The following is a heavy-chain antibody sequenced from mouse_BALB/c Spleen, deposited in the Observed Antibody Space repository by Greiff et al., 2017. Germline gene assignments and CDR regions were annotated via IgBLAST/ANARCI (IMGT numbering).Heavy chain of an antibody. Sequence: QVQLQQSGAELVRPGVSVKISCKGSGYTFTDYAMHWVKQSHAKSLEWIGVISTYYGDASYNQKFKGKATMTVDKSSSTAYMELARLTSEDSAIYYCAREGLPWVAYWGQGTLVTVAA. CDR2: ISTYYGDA. V-gene: IGHV1S137*01. CDR3: AREGLPWVAY. D-gene: IGHD2-2*01. J-gene: IGHJ3*01. CDR1: GYTFTDYA.